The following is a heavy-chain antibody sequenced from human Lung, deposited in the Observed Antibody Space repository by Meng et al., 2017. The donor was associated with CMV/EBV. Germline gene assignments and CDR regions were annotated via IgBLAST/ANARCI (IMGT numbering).Heavy chain of an antibody. CDR3: SRGATTFGVAHYDY. CDR1: GFTFGDYA. Sequence: GESLKISCTVSGFTFGDYAMSWVRQAPGKGLEWVGFIRSKGYGGAREYAASVKGRFSISRDDSKSIAYLQMNSLKTEDTAVYYCSRGATTFGVAHYDYWGQGXLVTVSS. J-gene: IGHJ4*02. V-gene: IGHV3-49*04. CDR2: IRSKGYGGAR. D-gene: IGHD3-3*01.